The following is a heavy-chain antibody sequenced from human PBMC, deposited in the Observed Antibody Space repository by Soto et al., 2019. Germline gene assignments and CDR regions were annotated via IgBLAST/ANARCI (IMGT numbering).Heavy chain of an antibody. V-gene: IGHV3-30*18. CDR2: ISYDGSNK. CDR3: AKAEGFGVVNRYYYYGMDV. J-gene: IGHJ6*02. D-gene: IGHD3-3*01. Sequence: PGGSLRLSCAASGFTFSSYGMHWVRQAPGKGLEWVAVISYDGSNKYYADSVKGRFTISRDNSKNTLCLQMNSLRAEDTAVYYCAKAEGFGVVNRYYYYGMDVWGQGTTVTVSS. CDR1: GFTFSSYG.